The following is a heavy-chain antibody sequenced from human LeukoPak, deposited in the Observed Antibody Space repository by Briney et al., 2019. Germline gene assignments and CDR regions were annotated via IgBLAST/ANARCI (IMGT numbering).Heavy chain of an antibody. Sequence: GGSLRLSCAASGFTFSSYAMTWVRQAPGKGLEWVSTISGSGANTYYADSVKGRFTISRDNSKNTLSLQMNSLRVEDTALYYCAKGSYYDSSGSFYFDYWGQGTLVTVSS. CDR1: GFTFSSYA. CDR2: ISGSGANT. J-gene: IGHJ4*02. V-gene: IGHV3-23*01. CDR3: AKGSYYDSSGSFYFDY. D-gene: IGHD3-22*01.